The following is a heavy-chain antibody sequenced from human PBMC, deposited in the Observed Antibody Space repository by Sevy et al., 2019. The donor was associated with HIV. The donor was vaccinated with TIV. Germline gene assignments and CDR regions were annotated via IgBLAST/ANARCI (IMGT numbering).Heavy chain of an antibody. Sequence: GGSLRLSCAASGFTVSNNYMSWVRQAPGKGLEWVSVIYSGGTTYYADSVKGRFTTSRDNSKNTLYLQMNSLRADDTAIYYCAKRRVQSGLSGGGANYGWDVCGHGTTVTVSS. V-gene: IGHV3-66*04. CDR3: AKRRVQSGLSGGGANYGWDV. CDR1: GFTVSNNY. J-gene: IGHJ6*02. D-gene: IGHD2-15*01. CDR2: IYSGGTT.